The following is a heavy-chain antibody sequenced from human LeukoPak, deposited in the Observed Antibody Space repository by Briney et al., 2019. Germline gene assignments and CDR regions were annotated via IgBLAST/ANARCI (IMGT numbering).Heavy chain of an antibody. V-gene: IGHV3-30*18. D-gene: IGHD6-13*01. CDR1: GFTFSSYG. Sequence: PGGSLRHSCAASGFTFSSYGMHWVRQAPGKGLEWVAVISYDGSNKYYADSVKGRFTISRDNSKNTLYLQMNSLRAEDTAVYYCAKCTAGTTRYYYYYGMDVWGQGTTVTVSS. CDR3: AKCTAGTTRYYYYYGMDV. CDR2: ISYDGSNK. J-gene: IGHJ6*02.